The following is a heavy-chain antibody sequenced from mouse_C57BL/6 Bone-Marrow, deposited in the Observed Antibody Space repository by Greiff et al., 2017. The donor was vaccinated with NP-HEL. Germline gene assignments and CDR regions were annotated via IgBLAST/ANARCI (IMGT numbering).Heavy chain of an antibody. Sequence: QVQLQQSGAELARPGASVKLSCKASGYTFTSYGISWVKQRTGQGLEWIGEIYPRSGNTYYNEKFKGKATLTADKSSSTAYMELRSLTSEDSAVYFCAGYSSFAYWGQGTLVTVSA. CDR1: GYTFTSYG. V-gene: IGHV1-81*01. CDR3: AGYSSFAY. CDR2: IYPRSGNT. D-gene: IGHD2-5*01. J-gene: IGHJ3*01.